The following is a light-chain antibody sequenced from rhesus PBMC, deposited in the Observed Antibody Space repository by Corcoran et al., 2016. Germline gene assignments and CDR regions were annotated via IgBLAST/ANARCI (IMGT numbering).Light chain of an antibody. J-gene: IGKJ2*01. Sequence: DIQMTQSPSSLPASVGDTVTITCRASKSISSWLDWYQQKLGKAPELLIYDASTLQSGVPSRVSGSGSGTVFTLALNGLPPEDFATYYCLQYSSGPYSFGQGTKVEI. V-gene: IGKV1-22*01. CDR2: DAS. CDR3: LQYSSGPYS. CDR1: KSISSW.